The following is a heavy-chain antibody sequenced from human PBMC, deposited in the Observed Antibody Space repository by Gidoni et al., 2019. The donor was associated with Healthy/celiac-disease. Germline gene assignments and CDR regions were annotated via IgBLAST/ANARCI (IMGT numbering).Heavy chain of an antibody. V-gene: IGHV3-20*04. Sequence: EVQLVESGGGVVRPGGSLRHSCAASGFPVDDYCMSLVRQAPGKGLEWVAGINWNGGSTGYADSVKGRFTISRDNAKNSLYLQMNSLRAEDTALYYCARDPLALYYDSSGYYVDAFDYWGQGTLVTVSS. D-gene: IGHD3-22*01. CDR3: ARDPLALYYDSSGYYVDAFDY. CDR2: INWNGGST. CDR1: GFPVDDYC. J-gene: IGHJ4*02.